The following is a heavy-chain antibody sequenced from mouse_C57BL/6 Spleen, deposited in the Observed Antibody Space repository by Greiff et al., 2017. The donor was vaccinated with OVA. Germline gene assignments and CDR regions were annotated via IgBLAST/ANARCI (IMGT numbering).Heavy chain of an antibody. D-gene: IGHD2-4*01. J-gene: IGHJ3*01. CDR3: ARAKDDYDGNWFAY. CDR2: IHPNSGST. Sequence: QVHVKQPGAELVKPGASVKLSCKASGYTFTSYWMHWVKQRPGQGLEWIGMIHPNSGSTNYNEKFKSKATLTVDKSSSTAYMQLSSLTSEDSAVYYCARAKDDYDGNWFAYWGQGTLVTVSA. CDR1: GYTFTSYW. V-gene: IGHV1-64*01.